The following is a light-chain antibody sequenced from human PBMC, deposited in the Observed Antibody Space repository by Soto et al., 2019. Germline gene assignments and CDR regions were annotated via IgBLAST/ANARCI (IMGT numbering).Light chain of an antibody. J-gene: IGKJ1*01. V-gene: IGKV1-33*01. CDR2: DAS. Sequence: DIQMTQSPSTLSASVGDRVTITCRASQSISSWLAWYQQKPGKAPKLLIFDASNLETGVPSRFSGSGSGTDFTFTISSLQPEDIATYYCQQYDNVPSWTFGQGTKVDIK. CDR3: QQYDNVPSWT. CDR1: QSISSW.